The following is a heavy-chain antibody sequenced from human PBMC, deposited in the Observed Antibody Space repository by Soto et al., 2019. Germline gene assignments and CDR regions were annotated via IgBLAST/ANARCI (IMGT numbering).Heavy chain of an antibody. CDR1: GGSISSYY. V-gene: IGHV4-59*01. Sequence: PSETLSLTCTVSGGSISSYYWSWIRQPPGKGLEWIGYIYYSGSTNYNPSLKSRVTISVDTSKNQFSLKLSSVTAADTAVYYCARGYYYDSSGYYDAFDIWGKGTMVT. D-gene: IGHD3-22*01. CDR2: IYYSGST. J-gene: IGHJ3*02. CDR3: ARGYYYDSSGYYDAFDI.